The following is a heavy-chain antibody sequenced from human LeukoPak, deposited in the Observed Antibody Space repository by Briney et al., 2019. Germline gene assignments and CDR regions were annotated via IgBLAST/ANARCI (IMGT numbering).Heavy chain of an antibody. J-gene: IGHJ5*01. CDR3: ARSRQASGLFNS. Sequence: SQTLSLTCTVSGYAITSGGFSWNWIRQPPGKGLEWIGCIYDRGPAYYNPSLKSRFTISVDRPKNQFFLNVTSLTAADTAIYYCARSRQASGLFNSWGQGTLVVVSS. D-gene: IGHD3-10*01. V-gene: IGHV4-30-2*01. CDR2: IYDRGPA. CDR1: GYAITSGGFS.